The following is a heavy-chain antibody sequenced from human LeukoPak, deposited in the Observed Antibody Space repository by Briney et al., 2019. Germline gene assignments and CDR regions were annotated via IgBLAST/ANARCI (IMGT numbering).Heavy chain of an antibody. D-gene: IGHD5-12*01. CDR3: ARDKGGYDYFDY. CDR1: GFTFSSYS. CDR2: INWNGGST. J-gene: IGHJ4*02. Sequence: GGSLRLSCAASGFTFSSYSMNWVRQAPGKGLEWVSGINWNGGSTGYADSVKGRFTISRDNAKNSLYLQMNSLRAEDTALYYCARDKGGYDYFDYWGQGTLVTVSS. V-gene: IGHV3-20*04.